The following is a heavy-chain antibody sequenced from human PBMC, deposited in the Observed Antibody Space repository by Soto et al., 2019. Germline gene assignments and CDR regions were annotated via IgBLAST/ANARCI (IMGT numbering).Heavy chain of an antibody. Sequence: QVQLVQSGADVKKPGASVKVSCKTSGYTFTSYGTSWVRQVPGQGLEWMGWISAYSGNINYPQKFQDRVTMTTDTPTSTANMELRSLRSDDTAVYYCARDCSGATCSFNYWGQGTLVTVSS. CDR3: ARDCSGATCSFNY. J-gene: IGHJ4*02. CDR2: ISAYSGNI. CDR1: GYTFTSYG. V-gene: IGHV1-18*01. D-gene: IGHD2-15*01.